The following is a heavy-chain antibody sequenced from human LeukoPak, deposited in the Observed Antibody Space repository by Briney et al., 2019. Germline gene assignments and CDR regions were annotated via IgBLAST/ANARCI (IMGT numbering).Heavy chain of an antibody. D-gene: IGHD5-24*01. CDR1: GFTFTSYW. CDR3: ARDRRDAFRAFGY. Sequence: PGGSLRLSRAPSGFTFTSYWMHWVRQAPGKGLVWVSRINSDGSSTTYADSVKGRFTISRDNAKNTLYLQMNSLRAEDTAVYYCARDRRDAFRAFGYWGQGTLVTVSS. V-gene: IGHV3-74*01. J-gene: IGHJ4*02. CDR2: INSDGSST.